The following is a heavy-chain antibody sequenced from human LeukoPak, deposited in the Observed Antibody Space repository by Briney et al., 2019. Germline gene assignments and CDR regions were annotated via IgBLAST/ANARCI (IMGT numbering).Heavy chain of an antibody. D-gene: IGHD3-22*01. CDR3: ATAWRGDSSGPGGGVFDP. V-gene: IGHV1-24*01. J-gene: IGHJ5*02. Sequence: ASVKVSCTVSGYTVTELSMHWVRQAPGKGLEWMGGFDPEDGETIYAQKFQGRVTMTEDTSTDTAYMELSSLRSEDTAVYYCATAWRGDSSGPGGGVFDPWGQGTLVTVSS. CDR2: FDPEDGET. CDR1: GYTVTELS.